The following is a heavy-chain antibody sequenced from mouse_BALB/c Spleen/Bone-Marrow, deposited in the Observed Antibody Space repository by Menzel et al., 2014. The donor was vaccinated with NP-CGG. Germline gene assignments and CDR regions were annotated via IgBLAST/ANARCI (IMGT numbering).Heavy chain of an antibody. CDR2: IRYSGST. D-gene: IGHD1-1*01. V-gene: IGHV3-2*02. J-gene: IGHJ4*01. CDR3: AIGNNTYNSDMDY. Sequence: HLVESGPVLGKPSQSLPLTCTVTDYSITSYYSWNWIRQFPGNKLEWMGYIRYSGSTSYNPSLKSRISITRDTSKNQFFLQLNSVTTEDTATYYCAIGNNTYNSDMDYRGQGASVTISS. CDR1: DYSITSYYS.